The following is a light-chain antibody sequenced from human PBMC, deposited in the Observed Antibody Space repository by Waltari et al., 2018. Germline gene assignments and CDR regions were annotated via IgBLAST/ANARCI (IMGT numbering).Light chain of an antibody. Sequence: DIVMTQSPDSLAVSLGERATINCKSSQSVLYSSNNKNNLARYKQKPGQPPKLFIYWASTRESAVPDRFSGSGSGADFTLTISSLQAEDVAVYYCQQYYTTPLTFGGGTKVEIK. CDR2: WAS. J-gene: IGKJ4*01. V-gene: IGKV4-1*01. CDR3: QQYYTTPLT. CDR1: QSVLYSSNNKNN.